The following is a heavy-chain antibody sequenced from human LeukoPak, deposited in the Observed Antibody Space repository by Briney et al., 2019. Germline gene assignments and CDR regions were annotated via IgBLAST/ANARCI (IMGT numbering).Heavy chain of an antibody. D-gene: IGHD2-8*01. CDR3: ARVFGGHTNGLDY. CDR2: ISSNGRSP. Sequence: GGSLRLSCAASGFSFSDYAMHWVRQAPGKGLGYVSAISSNGRSPYYANSVKGRFTISRDNSKNTLYLQMGSLRAEDMAVYYCARVFGGHTNGLDYWGLGTLVTVSS. V-gene: IGHV3-64*01. CDR1: GFSFSDYA. J-gene: IGHJ4*02.